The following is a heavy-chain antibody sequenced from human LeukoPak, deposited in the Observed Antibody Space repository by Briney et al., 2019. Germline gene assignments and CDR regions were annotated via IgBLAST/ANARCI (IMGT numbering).Heavy chain of an antibody. D-gene: IGHD3-22*01. V-gene: IGHV4-59*01. CDR2: IYYSGST. CDR3: ARDLGYYDSSGYLGFDY. J-gene: IGHJ4*02. Sequence: SETLSLTCTDSGGSISSYYWSWIRQPPGKGLEWIGYIYYSGSTNYNPSLKSRVTISVDTSKNQSSLKLSSVTAADTAVYYCARDLGYYDSSGYLGFDYWGQGTLVTVSS. CDR1: GGSISSYY.